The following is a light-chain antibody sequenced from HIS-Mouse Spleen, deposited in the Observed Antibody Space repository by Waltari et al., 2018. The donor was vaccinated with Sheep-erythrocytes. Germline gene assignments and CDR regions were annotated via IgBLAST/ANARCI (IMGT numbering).Light chain of an antibody. CDR3: HQSYSTPPLT. J-gene: IGKJ4*01. Sequence: AIRMTQSLSSLSASTGDRFTITCRARQGISSYLARYQQKPGKAPKLLIYAASSLQGGVPSRFSGSGSGTDVTLTISSLQPEDFANYYCHQSYSTPPLTFGGGTKVEIK. CDR2: AAS. V-gene: IGKV1-8*01. CDR1: QGISSY.